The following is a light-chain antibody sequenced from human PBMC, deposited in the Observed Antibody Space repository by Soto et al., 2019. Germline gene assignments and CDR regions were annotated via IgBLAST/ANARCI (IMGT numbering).Light chain of an antibody. J-gene: IGLJ1*01. V-gene: IGLV2-14*03. CDR1: SSDVGGYNY. CDR3: SSYRSTSIPYV. Sequence: QSALSQPASVSGSPGQSITISCTGTSSDVGGYNYVSWFQHHPGKAPKLMIYDVGNRPSGVSDRFSGSKSGNTASLTISGLQAEDEADYYCSSYRSTSIPYVFGTGTKLTVL. CDR2: DVG.